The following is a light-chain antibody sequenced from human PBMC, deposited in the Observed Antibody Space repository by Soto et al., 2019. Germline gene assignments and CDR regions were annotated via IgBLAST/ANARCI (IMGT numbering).Light chain of an antibody. J-gene: IGKJ4*01. Sequence: EIVLTQSPATLSLSPGERATLSCRASQSVRSYLAWYQQKPGQAPRLLIYDTSNRATDIPARFSGSGSGTDFPLTTSSQELENFEVYTCQHRSNWPPFTFGEEPRWRSN. V-gene: IGKV3-11*01. CDR3: QHRSNWPPFT. CDR2: DTS. CDR1: QSVRSY.